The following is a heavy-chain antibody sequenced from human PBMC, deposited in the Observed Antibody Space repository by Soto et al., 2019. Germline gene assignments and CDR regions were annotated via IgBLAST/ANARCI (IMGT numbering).Heavy chain of an antibody. CDR2: ISSSSSTT. D-gene: IGHD5-12*01. V-gene: IGHV3-48*02. CDR3: AREGRYSGSDYFDY. CDR1: GFTFSSYS. Sequence: GGSLRLSCGASGFTFSSYSMNWVRQAPGKGLEWISYISSSSSTTFYADSVKGRFTISRDNDKNSLYLQMNNLRDEDTAVYFCAREGRYSGSDYFDYWGQGTLVTVSS. J-gene: IGHJ4*02.